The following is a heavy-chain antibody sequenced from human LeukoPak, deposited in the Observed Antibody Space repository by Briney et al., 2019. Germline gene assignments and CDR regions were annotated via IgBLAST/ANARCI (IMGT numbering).Heavy chain of an antibody. CDR1: GFTFSSYA. CDR2: ISGSGGST. D-gene: IGHD3-3*01. CDR3: AKALSYDFWSGYFDY. Sequence: GGSLRLSCAASGFTFSSYAMSRVRQAPGKGLEWVSAISGSGGSTYYADSVEGRFTISRDNSKNTLYLPMNSLRAEDTAVYYCAKALSYDFWSGYFDYWGQGTLVPVSS. V-gene: IGHV3-23*01. J-gene: IGHJ4*02.